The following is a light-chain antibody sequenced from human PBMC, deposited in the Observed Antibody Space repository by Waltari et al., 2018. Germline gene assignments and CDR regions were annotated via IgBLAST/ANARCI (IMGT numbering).Light chain of an antibody. CDR1: QSITYY. CDR2: GAS. CDR3: QQSYRTPYT. Sequence: DIQMTQSPSSLSASVGDSVSVTCRASQSITYYLNWYQQKPGKAPTLLIYGASSLESGVPSRFSGSGSGRDFTLTISSLLPEDFATYYCQQSYRTPYTFGQGTTLEIK. V-gene: IGKV1-39*01. J-gene: IGKJ2*01.